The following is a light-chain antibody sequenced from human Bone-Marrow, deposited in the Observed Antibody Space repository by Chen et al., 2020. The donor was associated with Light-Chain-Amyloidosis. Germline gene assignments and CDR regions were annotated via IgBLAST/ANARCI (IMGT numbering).Light chain of an antibody. CDR1: SIDVGGDNH. Sequence: QSALTQPASVSGSPGQSIAISCTGTSIDVGGDNHVSWYQQHPDKAPKLMIYEVTNRPSWVPDRFSGSKSDNTASLTISGLQTEDEADYLCSSYTITNTLVFGSGTRVTVL. CDR3: SSYTITNTLV. CDR2: EVT. V-gene: IGLV2-14*01. J-gene: IGLJ1*01.